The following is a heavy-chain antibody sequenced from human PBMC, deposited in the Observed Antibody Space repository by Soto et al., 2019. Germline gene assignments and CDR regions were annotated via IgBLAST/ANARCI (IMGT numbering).Heavy chain of an antibody. CDR2: IYWDDDK. J-gene: IGHJ3*02. V-gene: IGHV2-5*02. CDR1: GFSLRISGVG. CDR3: AHSATVSDAFDI. Sequence: QITLKESGPTLVKPTQTLTLTCTFSGFSLRISGVGVGWIRQPPGKALEWLALIYWDDDKRYSSSLKSRLTINKDTSKNPVVLTMTNMDPVDTATYYCAHSATVSDAFDIWGQGTMVTVSS. D-gene: IGHD2-15*01.